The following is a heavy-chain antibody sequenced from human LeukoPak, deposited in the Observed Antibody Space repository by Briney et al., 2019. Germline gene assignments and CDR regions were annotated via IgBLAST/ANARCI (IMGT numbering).Heavy chain of an antibody. CDR3: ARDENDSSGYYYLYYYYYGMDV. CDR1: GYTLTELS. D-gene: IGHD3-22*01. Sequence: GASVKVSCKVSGYTLTELSMHWVRQAPGKGLEWMGGFDPEDGETIYAQKFQGRVTITADKSTSTAYMELSSLRSEDTAVYYCARDENDSSGYYYLYYYYYGMDVWGQGTTVTVSS. V-gene: IGHV1-24*01. CDR2: FDPEDGET. J-gene: IGHJ6*02.